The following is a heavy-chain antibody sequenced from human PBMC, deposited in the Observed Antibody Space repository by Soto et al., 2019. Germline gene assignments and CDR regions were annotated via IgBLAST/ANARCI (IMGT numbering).Heavy chain of an antibody. Sequence: GGSLRLSCAASGFTFSSYAMSWVRQAPGKGLEWVSAISGSGGSTYYADSVKGRFTISRDNSKNTLYLQMNSLRAEDTAVYYCAKMVTVTTDLDYYFDYWGQGTLVTVSS. CDR2: ISGSGGST. D-gene: IGHD4-17*01. CDR3: AKMVTVTTDLDYYFDY. V-gene: IGHV3-23*01. CDR1: GFTFSSYA. J-gene: IGHJ4*02.